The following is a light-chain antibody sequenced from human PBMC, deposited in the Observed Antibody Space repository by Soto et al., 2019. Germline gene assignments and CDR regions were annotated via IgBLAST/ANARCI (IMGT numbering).Light chain of an antibody. Sequence: EIVLTQSPGTLSLSPGERATLSCRASQSIDNTLAWYQRKPGQAPRLLIYDVSTRATGVPARFSGSGSGTDFTLTISSLQSEDFAIYYCQPYNNWPLTFGGGTKV. CDR3: QPYNNWPLT. J-gene: IGKJ4*01. CDR2: DVS. CDR1: QSIDNT. V-gene: IGKV3-15*01.